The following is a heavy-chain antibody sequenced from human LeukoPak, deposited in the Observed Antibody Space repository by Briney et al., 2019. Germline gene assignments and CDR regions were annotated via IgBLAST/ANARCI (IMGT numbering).Heavy chain of an antibody. CDR2: ISAYNGNT. CDR3: ARDPKWFGELLPYGMDV. V-gene: IGHV1-18*04. J-gene: IGHJ6*04. D-gene: IGHD3-10*01. CDR1: GYTFTSYG. Sequence: ASVKVSCKASGYTFTSYGISWVRQAPGQGLEGMGWISAYNGNTNYAQKLQGRVTMTTDTSTSTAYMELRSLRSDDTAVYYCARDPKWFGELLPYGMDVWGKGTTVTVSS.